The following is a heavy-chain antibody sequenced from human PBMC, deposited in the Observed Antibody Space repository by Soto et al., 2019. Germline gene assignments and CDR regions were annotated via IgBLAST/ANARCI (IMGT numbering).Heavy chain of an antibody. CDR3: AKEVSGVVDTTLYYYGMDV. D-gene: IGHD1-26*01. CDR2: ISYDGSNK. V-gene: IGHV3-30*18. Sequence: QVQLVESGGGVVQPGRSLRLSCAASGFTFSSYGMHWVRQAPGKGLEWVAVISYDGSNKYYADSVKGRFTISRDNSKNTLYLQMNSLRAEDTAVYYCAKEVSGVVDTTLYYYGMDVWGQGTTVTVSS. J-gene: IGHJ6*02. CDR1: GFTFSSYG.